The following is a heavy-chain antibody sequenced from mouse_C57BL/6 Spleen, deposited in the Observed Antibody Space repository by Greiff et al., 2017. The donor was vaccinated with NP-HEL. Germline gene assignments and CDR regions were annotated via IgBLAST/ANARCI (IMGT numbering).Heavy chain of an antibody. J-gene: IGHJ2*01. D-gene: IGHD2-2*01. CDR1: GYTFTSYW. Sequence: VQLQQPGAELVRPGSSVKLSCKASGYTFTSYWMDWVKQRPGQGLEWIGNIYPSDSETHYNQKFKDKATLTVDKSSSTAYMQLSSLTSEDSAVYYCAREGLRRGYYFDYWGQGTTLTVSS. CDR3: AREGLRRGYYFDY. V-gene: IGHV1-61*01. CDR2: IYPSDSET.